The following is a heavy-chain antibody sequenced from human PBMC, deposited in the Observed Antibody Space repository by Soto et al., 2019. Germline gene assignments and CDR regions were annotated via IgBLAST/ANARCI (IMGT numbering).Heavy chain of an antibody. CDR2: INHSGST. Sequence: SETLSLTCAVYGGSFSGYYWSWIRQPPGKGLEWIGEINHSGSTNYNPSLKSRVTISVDTSKNQFSLKLSSVTAADTAVYYCASYGILTGFSYWGQGTLVTVSS. D-gene: IGHD3-9*01. CDR1: GGSFSGYY. V-gene: IGHV4-34*01. CDR3: ASYGILTGFSY. J-gene: IGHJ4*02.